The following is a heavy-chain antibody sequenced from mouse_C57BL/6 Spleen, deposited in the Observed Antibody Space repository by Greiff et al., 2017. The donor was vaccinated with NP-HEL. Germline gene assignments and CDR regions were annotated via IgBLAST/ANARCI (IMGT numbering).Heavy chain of an antibody. J-gene: IGHJ3*01. CDR1: GFTFSSYT. Sequence: EVQLVESGGGLVKPGGSLKLSCAASGFTFSSYTMSWVRQTPEKRLEWVATISGGGGNTYYPDSVKGRFTISRDNAKNTLYLQMSSLRSEDTALYYCASPLYYDYDAPFAYWGQGTLVTVSA. D-gene: IGHD2-4*01. CDR2: ISGGGGNT. V-gene: IGHV5-9*01. CDR3: ASPLYYDYDAPFAY.